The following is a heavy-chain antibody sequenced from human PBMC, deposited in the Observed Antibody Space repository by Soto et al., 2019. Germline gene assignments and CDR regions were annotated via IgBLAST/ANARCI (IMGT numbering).Heavy chain of an antibody. CDR2: ISYDGSNK. J-gene: IGHJ6*02. CDR3: GKYGSSDYCWSYYYGMDV. V-gene: IGHV3-30*18. Sequence: GGSLRLSCAASGFTFSSYGMHWVRQAPGKGLEWVAVISYDGSNKYYADSVKGRFTISRDNSKNTLYLQMNSLRAEDTAVYYWGKYGSSDYCWSYYYGMDVWGQGATVTVSS. CDR1: GFTFSSYG. D-gene: IGHD3-22*01.